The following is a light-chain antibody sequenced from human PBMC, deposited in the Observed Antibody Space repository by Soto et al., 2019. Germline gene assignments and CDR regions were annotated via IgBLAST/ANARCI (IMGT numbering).Light chain of an antibody. J-gene: IGLJ2*01. CDR3: QSYDGSLSGSV. CDR1: SSNTGAGYD. V-gene: IGLV1-40*01. CDR2: GNT. Sequence: QPVLTQPPSVSGAPGQRVTISCTGSSSNTGAGYDLHWYQQVPGTAPKLLIYGNTKRPSGVPDRFSGSKSGTSASLAITGLEAEDEADYYCQSYDGSLSGSVFGGGTKLTVL.